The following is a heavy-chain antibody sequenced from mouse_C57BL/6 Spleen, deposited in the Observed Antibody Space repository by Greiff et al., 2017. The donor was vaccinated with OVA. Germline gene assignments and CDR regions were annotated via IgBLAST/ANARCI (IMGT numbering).Heavy chain of an antibody. Sequence: QVQLKQSGAELAKPGASVKLSCKASGYTFTSYWMHWVKQRPGQGLEWIGYINPSSGYTKYNQKFKDKATLTAEKSSSTAYMQLSSLTYEDSAVYYCERYKLPANWDEGFDYWGQGTTLTVSS. CDR2: INPSSGYT. J-gene: IGHJ2*01. D-gene: IGHD4-1*01. CDR3: ERYKLPANWDEGFDY. CDR1: GYTFTSYW. V-gene: IGHV1-7*01.